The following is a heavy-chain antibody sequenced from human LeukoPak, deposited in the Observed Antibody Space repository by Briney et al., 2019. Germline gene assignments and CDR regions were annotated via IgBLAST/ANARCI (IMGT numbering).Heavy chain of an antibody. D-gene: IGHD6-13*01. Sequence: GGSLRLSCAASGFTFSSYSMNWVRQAPGKGLEWVSYISSSSSTIYYADSVKGRFTISRDNAKNSLYLQMNSLRAEDTAVYYCAKRYSRSGFDYWGQGTLVTVSS. CDR3: AKRYSRSGFDY. V-gene: IGHV3-48*01. CDR1: GFTFSSYS. J-gene: IGHJ4*02. CDR2: ISSSSSTI.